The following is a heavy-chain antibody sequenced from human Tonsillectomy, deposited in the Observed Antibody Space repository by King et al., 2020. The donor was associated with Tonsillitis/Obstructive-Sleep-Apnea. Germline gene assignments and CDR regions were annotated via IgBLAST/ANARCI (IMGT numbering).Heavy chain of an antibody. V-gene: IGHV3-23*04. CDR1: GFTFSSYA. Sequence: VQLVESGGGLVQPGGSLRLSCAASGFTFSSYAMSWVRQAPGKGLEWVSGISGSGGSTYYADSVKGRFTISRDNSKNTLYLQMNSLSAEDTAVYYCAKEREDIVVVPAAVYYYGLDVWGQGTTVTVSS. J-gene: IGHJ6*02. CDR3: AKEREDIVVVPAAVYYYGLDV. CDR2: ISGSGGST. D-gene: IGHD2-2*01.